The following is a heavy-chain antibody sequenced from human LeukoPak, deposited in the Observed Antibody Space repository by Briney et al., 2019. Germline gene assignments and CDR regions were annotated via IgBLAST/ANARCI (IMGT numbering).Heavy chain of an antibody. V-gene: IGHV5-51*01. D-gene: IGHD3-10*01. CDR1: GYSFTTYW. CDR3: ARLDSDYYFDY. Sequence: GESLKISCKGPGYSFTTYWIGWVRQMPGKGLEWMGIIYPGDSDTRYSPSFQGQVTISADKSISTAYLQWISLKASDTAMYYCARLDSDYYFDYWGQGTLVTVSS. CDR2: IYPGDSDT. J-gene: IGHJ4*02.